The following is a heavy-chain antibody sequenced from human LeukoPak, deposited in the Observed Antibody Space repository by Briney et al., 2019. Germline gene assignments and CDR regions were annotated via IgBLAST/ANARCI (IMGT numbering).Heavy chain of an antibody. CDR2: INHSGST. CDR3: ARGWPGGAVYY. V-gene: IGHV4-34*01. Sequence: SETLSLTCAGYGGSFSGYYWSWIRQPPGKGLEWIGEINHSGSTNYNPSLKSRVTISVDTSKNQFSLKLSSVTAADTAVYYCARGWPGGAVYYWGQGTLVTVSS. CDR1: GGSFSGYY. J-gene: IGHJ4*02. D-gene: IGHD3-16*01.